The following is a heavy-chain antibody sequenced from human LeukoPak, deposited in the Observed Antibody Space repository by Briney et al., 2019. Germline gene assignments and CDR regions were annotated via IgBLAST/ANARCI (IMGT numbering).Heavy chain of an antibody. CDR1: GGTFSSYA. CDR2: IIPIFGTA. CDR3: AREPLDSGGNAFDY. D-gene: IGHD4-23*01. Sequence: SVKVSCKASGGTFSSYAISWVRQAPGQGLEWMGRIIPIFGTANYAQKFRGRVTITTDESTSTAYMELSSLRSEDTAVYYCAREPLDSGGNAFDYWGQGTLVTVSS. V-gene: IGHV1-69*05. J-gene: IGHJ4*02.